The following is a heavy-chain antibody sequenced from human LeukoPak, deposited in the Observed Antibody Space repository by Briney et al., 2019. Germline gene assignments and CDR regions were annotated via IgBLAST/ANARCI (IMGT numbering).Heavy chain of an antibody. D-gene: IGHD3-22*01. V-gene: IGHV4-59*01. CDR3: ARDAYDRSGYYDY. CDR1: GGSISSYY. Sequence: SETLCLTCTVSGGSISSYYWSWIRQPPGKGLEWIGYIYYSGSTNYNPSLKSRVTISVDTSKNQFSLKLSSVTAADTAVYYCARDAYDRSGYYDYWGQGTLVTVSS. J-gene: IGHJ4*02. CDR2: IYYSGST.